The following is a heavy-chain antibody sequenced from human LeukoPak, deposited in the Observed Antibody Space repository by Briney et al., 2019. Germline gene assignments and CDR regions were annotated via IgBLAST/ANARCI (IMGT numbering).Heavy chain of an antibody. V-gene: IGHV5-51*01. CDR1: GYSCTSYW. Sequence: GESLKISCKGSGYSCTSYWIGWVRQMPGKGVGWMGIIYPGDSDTRYSPSFQGQVTISADKSISTAYLQWSSLKASDTAMYYCARLAAAGPTYDRYWGQGTLVTVSS. CDR2: IYPGDSDT. CDR3: ARLAAAGPTYDRY. D-gene: IGHD6-13*01. J-gene: IGHJ4*02.